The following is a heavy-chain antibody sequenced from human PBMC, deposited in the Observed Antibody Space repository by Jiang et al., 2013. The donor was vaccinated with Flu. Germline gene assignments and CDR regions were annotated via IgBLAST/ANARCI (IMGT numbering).Heavy chain of an antibody. CDR2: IIPIFGTT. CDR1: GGTFSTFA. Sequence: SGAEVKEPGSSVKVSCKASGGTFSTFAMYWVRQAPGQGLEWMGGIIPIFGTTNYAQRFQVRVTITADKYTSTAYMELTSLRSEDTAVYYCWGGRKLEGWGYHDSSGYYRDAFDVWGQGTTVTVSS. D-gene: IGHD3-22*01. J-gene: IGHJ3*01. V-gene: IGHV1-69*06. CDR3: WGGRKLEGWGYHDSSGYYRDAFDV.